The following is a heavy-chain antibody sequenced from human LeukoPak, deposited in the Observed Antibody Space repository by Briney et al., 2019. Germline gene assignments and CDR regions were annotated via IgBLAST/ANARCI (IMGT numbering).Heavy chain of an antibody. Sequence: PGGSLRLSCAASGFTFSGYSMNWVRQAPGKGLEWVSSISTTSDYIHYADSLKGRVAISRDNAKNSLYLQMNSLRAEDTAIYYCARGGINSQGFDYWGQRSLVTVSS. V-gene: IGHV3-21*01. CDR2: ISTTSDYI. CDR3: ARGGINSQGFDY. J-gene: IGHJ4*02. D-gene: IGHD2/OR15-2a*01. CDR1: GFTFSGYS.